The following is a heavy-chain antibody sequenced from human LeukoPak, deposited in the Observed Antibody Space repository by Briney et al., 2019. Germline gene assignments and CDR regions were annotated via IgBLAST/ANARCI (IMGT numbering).Heavy chain of an antibody. D-gene: IGHD3-10*01. CDR3: AKDDTQQYYGSGSSY. J-gene: IGHJ4*02. CDR1: GFTFDDYA. Sequence: QPGRSLRLSCAASGFTFDDYAMHWVRQAPGKGLEWVSGISWNSGSIGYADSVKGRFTISRDNAKNSLYLQMNSLRAEDTALYYCAKDDTQQYYGSGSSYWGQGTLVTVSA. CDR2: ISWNSGSI. V-gene: IGHV3-9*01.